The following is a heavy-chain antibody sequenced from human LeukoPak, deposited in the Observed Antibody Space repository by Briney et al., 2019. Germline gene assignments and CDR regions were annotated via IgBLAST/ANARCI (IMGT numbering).Heavy chain of an antibody. J-gene: IGHJ4*02. CDR2: ISWNSGSI. CDR3: AKDIGGYSYGYPSDY. V-gene: IGHV3-9*01. D-gene: IGHD5-18*01. Sequence: HPGGSLRLSCAASGFTFDDYAMHCVRQPPGKGLEWVSCISWNSGSIGYADSVKGRFTISRDKAKNSLYLQMNSLRAEDTALYYCAKDIGGYSYGYPSDYWGQGTLLTVPS. CDR1: GFTFDDYA.